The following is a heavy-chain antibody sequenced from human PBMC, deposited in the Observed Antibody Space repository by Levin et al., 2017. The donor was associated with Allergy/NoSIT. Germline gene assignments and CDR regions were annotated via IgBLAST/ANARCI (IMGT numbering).Heavy chain of an antibody. J-gene: IGHJ5*02. D-gene: IGHD3-9*01. Sequence: GGSLRLSCAGSGFTFRSYGMHWVRQAPGKGLEWVAFISHDGSSKHYADSVKGRFTISRDNSKNTLNLQTNSLRADDTAVYYCAKDSTGDGFDHFDPWGQGTLVTVSS. CDR3: AKDSTGDGFDHFDP. V-gene: IGHV3-30*18. CDR2: ISHDGSSK. CDR1: GFTFRSYG.